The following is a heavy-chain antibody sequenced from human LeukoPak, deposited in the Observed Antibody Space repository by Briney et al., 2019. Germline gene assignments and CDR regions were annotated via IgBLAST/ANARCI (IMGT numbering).Heavy chain of an antibody. D-gene: IGHD4-17*01. CDR1: GFTFSSYA. Sequence: GGSLRLSCAASGFTFSSYAMHWVRQAPGKGLEWVAVISYDGSNKYYADSVKGRFTISRDNTKNTLYLQMNSLRAEDTAVYYCARDLYGDLYFDYWGQGTLVTVSS. J-gene: IGHJ4*02. CDR2: ISYDGSNK. V-gene: IGHV3-30*01. CDR3: ARDLYGDLYFDY.